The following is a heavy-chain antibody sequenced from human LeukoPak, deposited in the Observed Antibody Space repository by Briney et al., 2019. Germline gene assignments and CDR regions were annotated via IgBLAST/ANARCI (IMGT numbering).Heavy chain of an antibody. CDR2: INSDGSST. J-gene: IGHJ3*02. CDR1: GFTFDDYG. D-gene: IGHD3-3*01. V-gene: IGHV3-74*01. Sequence: GGSLRLSCAASGFTFDDYGMSWVRQAPGKGLVWVSRINSDGSSTSYADSVKGRFTISRDNAKNTLCLQMNSLRAEDTAVYYCAREVRYDLWSGYSHDAFDIWGQGTMVTVSS. CDR3: AREVRYDLWSGYSHDAFDI.